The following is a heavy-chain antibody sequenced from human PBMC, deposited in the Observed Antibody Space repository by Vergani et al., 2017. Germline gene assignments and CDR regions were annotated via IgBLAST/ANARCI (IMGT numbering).Heavy chain of an antibody. V-gene: IGHV3-15*07. CDR2: IKITFDRGTT. J-gene: IGHJ6*02. CDR3: TTDPRYCGDGSCYWLRDHHYYGMDV. Sequence: EVQLLESGGDLVQPGGSLRLSCVASGFSFRNAWMNWVRRTPGKGLEWVGRIKITFDRGTTDYAAAVKGRFTISRDDSKNTLFLQMNGLKTEDIGVYYCTTDPRYCGDGSCYWLRDHHYYGMDVWGQGTTVTVSS. CDR1: GFSFRNAW. D-gene: IGHD2-21*01.